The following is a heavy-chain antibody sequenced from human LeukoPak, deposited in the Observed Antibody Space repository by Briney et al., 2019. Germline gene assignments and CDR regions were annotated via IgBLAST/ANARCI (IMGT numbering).Heavy chain of an antibody. CDR3: AKDYNYGYGYYFDY. CDR2: ISYDGSDK. D-gene: IGHD3-10*01. Sequence: PGGSLRLFCAASGFTFSSRGMQWVRQAPGKGPEWVAVISYDGSDKYYADSVKGRFTISRDNSKNTLYLQMNSLRAEDTAVYYCAKDYNYGYGYYFDYWGQGTLVTVSS. V-gene: IGHV3-30*18. CDR1: GFTFSSRG. J-gene: IGHJ4*02.